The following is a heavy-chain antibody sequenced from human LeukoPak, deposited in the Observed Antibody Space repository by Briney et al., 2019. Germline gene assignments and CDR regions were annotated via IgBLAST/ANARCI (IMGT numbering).Heavy chain of an antibody. V-gene: IGHV3-33*01. Sequence: GGSLRLSCAASGFTFSSYGMHWVRQAPGKGLEWVAVIWYDGSNKYYADSVKGRFTISRGNSKNTLYLQMNSLRAEDTAVYYCARDQYSSYYGMDVWGQGTTVTVSS. CDR3: ARDQYSSYYGMDV. CDR1: GFTFSSYG. CDR2: IWYDGSNK. D-gene: IGHD5-18*01. J-gene: IGHJ6*02.